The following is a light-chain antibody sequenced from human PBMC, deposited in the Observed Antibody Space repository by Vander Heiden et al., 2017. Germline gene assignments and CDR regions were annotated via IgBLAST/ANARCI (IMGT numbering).Light chain of an antibody. CDR2: GAS. Sequence: DIQMTQSPSSLSASVGDRVTITCRASQIINNYLNWYQQKPGKAPKLLIAGASVLQPGVPSRFGGSGFGTDFTLTITSLEPEDFATFYCQQSFATPTFGPGTKV. V-gene: IGKV1-39*01. CDR3: QQSFATPT. J-gene: IGKJ1*01. CDR1: QIINNY.